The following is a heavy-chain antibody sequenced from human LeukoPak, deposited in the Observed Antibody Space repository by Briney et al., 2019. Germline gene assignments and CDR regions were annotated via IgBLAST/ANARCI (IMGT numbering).Heavy chain of an antibody. CDR3: ASDGYSYGSNIDY. D-gene: IGHD5-18*01. Sequence: PGGSLRLSCAASGFTFSSYEMNWVRQAPGKGLEWVSYISSSGSTIYYADSVKGRFTISRDNAKNSLYLQMNSLRAEDTAVYYCASDGYSYGSNIDYWGQGTLVTVSS. J-gene: IGHJ4*02. CDR1: GFTFSSYE. V-gene: IGHV3-48*03. CDR2: ISSSGSTI.